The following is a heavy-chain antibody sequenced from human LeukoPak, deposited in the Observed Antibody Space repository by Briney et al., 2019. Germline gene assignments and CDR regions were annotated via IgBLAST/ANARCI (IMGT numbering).Heavy chain of an antibody. V-gene: IGHV3-23*01. D-gene: IGHD3-10*01. Sequence: GGSLRLSCAASGFTFSADSMNWVRRAPGKGLEWVSSISGGAGGAAYADSVKGRFTMSRDNSKNTLYLQMNSLRAEDTAVYYCAKDGGYGSGSYYPDYWGQGTLVTVSS. J-gene: IGHJ4*02. CDR3: AKDGGYGSGSYYPDY. CDR2: ISGGAGGA. CDR1: GFTFSADS.